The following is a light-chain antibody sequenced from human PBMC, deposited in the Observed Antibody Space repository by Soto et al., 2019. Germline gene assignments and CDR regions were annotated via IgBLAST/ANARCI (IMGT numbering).Light chain of an antibody. CDR1: SSDVGGYNY. CDR3: SSYTISSTLVV. V-gene: IGLV2-14*01. CDR2: NVS. J-gene: IGLJ2*01. Sequence: QSALTQPASESGSPGQSITISCTGTSSDVGGYNYVSWYQQHPGKAPKLMIYNVSNRPSGVSNRFSGSKSGNTASLTISGLQAEDEADYYCSSYTISSTLVVFGGGTKVTVL.